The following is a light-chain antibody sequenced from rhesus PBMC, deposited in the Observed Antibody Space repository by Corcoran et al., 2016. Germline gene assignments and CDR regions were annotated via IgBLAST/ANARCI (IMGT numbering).Light chain of an antibody. CDR3: MPALLSPT. Sequence: DIVMTQTPLSLPVTLGEPASISCRSSQSLVYSDGKTYLDWSLQKPGQSPQLLVYLVSNRASGVPDNCSGTGSGPDFTLKISRVEAEDVGVYYCMPALLSPTFGGGTKVELK. CDR2: LVS. CDR1: QSLVYSDGKTY. J-gene: IGKJ4*01. V-gene: IGKV2-82*01.